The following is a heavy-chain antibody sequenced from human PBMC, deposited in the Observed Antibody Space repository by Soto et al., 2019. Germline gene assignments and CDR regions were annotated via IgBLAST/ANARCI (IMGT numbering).Heavy chain of an antibody. Sequence: SAPLSLTCSVSGGSISSGGFSWSWIRQPPGKGLEWIGYIYYGGSTYYNPSLKSRVTMSVDRSKNHFSLELGSVTAADTAVYYCARYSFGFAYWGRGTLVTVSS. CDR1: GGSISSGGFS. CDR3: ARYSFGFAY. D-gene: IGHD5-18*01. V-gene: IGHV4-30-2*01. J-gene: IGHJ4*02. CDR2: IYYGGST.